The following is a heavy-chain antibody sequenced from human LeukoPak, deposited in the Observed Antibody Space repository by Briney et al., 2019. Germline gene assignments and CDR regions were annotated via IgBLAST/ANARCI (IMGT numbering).Heavy chain of an antibody. J-gene: IGHJ3*02. CDR1: GGTFSSYA. D-gene: IGHD3/OR15-3a*01. Sequence: ASVKVSCKASGGTFSSYAISWVRQAPGQGLEWMGGIIPIFGTANYAQKFQGRVTITADESTSTAYMELRSLRSDDTAVYYCARWTGDDAFDIWGQGTMVTVSS. V-gene: IGHV1-69*13. CDR3: ARWTGDDAFDI. CDR2: IIPIFGTA.